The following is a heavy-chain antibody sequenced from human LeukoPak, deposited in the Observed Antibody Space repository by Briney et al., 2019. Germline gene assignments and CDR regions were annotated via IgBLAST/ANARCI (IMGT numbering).Heavy chain of an antibody. CDR1: GFTVSSNY. D-gene: IGHD6-13*01. Sequence: GGSLRLSCAASGFTVSSNYMSWVRQAPGKGLEWVSVIYSGGTTYYADSVKGRFTISRDNSKNTLYLQMNSLRAEDTAVYYCARDSSSSWYYFDYWGQGTLVTVSS. CDR2: IYSGGTT. J-gene: IGHJ4*02. V-gene: IGHV3-53*01. CDR3: ARDSSSSWYYFDY.